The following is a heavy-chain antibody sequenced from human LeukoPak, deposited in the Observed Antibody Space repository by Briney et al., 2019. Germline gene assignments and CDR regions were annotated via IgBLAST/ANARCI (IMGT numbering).Heavy chain of an antibody. D-gene: IGHD3-22*01. CDR2: ISSSSSTI. V-gene: IGHV3-48*04. Sequence: GGSLRLSCAASGFTFSSYSMSWVRQAPGKGLEWVSYISSSSSTIYYADSVKGRFTISRDNAKNSLYLQMNSLRAEDTAVYYCARVPLGYDSSGYFDSWGQGTLVTVSS. CDR3: ARVPLGYDSSGYFDS. CDR1: GFTFSSYS. J-gene: IGHJ4*02.